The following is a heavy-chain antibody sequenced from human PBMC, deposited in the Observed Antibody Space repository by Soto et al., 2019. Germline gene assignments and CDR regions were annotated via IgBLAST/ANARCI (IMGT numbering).Heavy chain of an antibody. CDR2: IHYSGTT. Sequence: PSETLSLTCTVSGGSFKSGSYSWSWIRQPPGKGLEWIGYIHYSGTTSFFPSYNPSLRSRVTISEDTSKNQFSLKLLSVTTADTAVYFCAAGEASSRNLAPYYLDFWGQGTLVTVSS. CDR1: GGSFKSGSYS. V-gene: IGHV4-61*01. J-gene: IGHJ4*02. CDR3: AAGEASSRNLAPYYLDF. D-gene: IGHD6-13*01.